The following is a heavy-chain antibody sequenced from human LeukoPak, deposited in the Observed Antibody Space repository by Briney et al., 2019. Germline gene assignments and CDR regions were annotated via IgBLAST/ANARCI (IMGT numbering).Heavy chain of an antibody. Sequence: PGGTLRLSCAASEFTFSNYGMSWVRQAPGKGLEWVSYISSSSSTIYYADSVKGRFTISRDNAKNSLYLQMNSLRAEDTAVYYCVRDHHRRLYDSQARDTFDIWGRGTMVTVSS. D-gene: IGHD5/OR15-5a*01. CDR2: ISSSSSTI. J-gene: IGHJ3*02. CDR1: EFTFSNYG. V-gene: IGHV3-48*01. CDR3: VRDHHRRLYDSQARDTFDI.